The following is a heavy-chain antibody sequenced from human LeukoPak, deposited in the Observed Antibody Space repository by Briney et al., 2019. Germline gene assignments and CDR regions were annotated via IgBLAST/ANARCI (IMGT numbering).Heavy chain of an antibody. CDR3: ARDERYSGSLY. Sequence: PGGSLRLSCAASGFTFSSYEMNWVRQAPGKGLEWVSYISSSGSTIYYADSVKGRFTISRDNAKNSLYLQMNSLRAEDTAVYYCARDERYSGSLYWGQGTLVTVSS. CDR1: GFTFSSYE. D-gene: IGHD1-26*01. J-gene: IGHJ4*02. V-gene: IGHV3-48*03. CDR2: ISSSGSTI.